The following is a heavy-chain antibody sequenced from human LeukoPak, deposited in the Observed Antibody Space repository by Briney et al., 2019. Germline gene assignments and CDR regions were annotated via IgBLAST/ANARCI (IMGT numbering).Heavy chain of an antibody. Sequence: GGSLRLSCAASGFTFSSYSMNWLRQAPGKGLEGISYLSGSSSTISYADHVKVRFTISRDNAKNSLYLQMNSLRVEDTAVYYCARGLYNTSSRPHFDYWGEGTLVTVSS. CDR1: GFTFSSYS. V-gene: IGHV3-48*04. D-gene: IGHD1-1*01. J-gene: IGHJ4*02. CDR3: ARGLYNTSSRPHFDY. CDR2: LSGSSSTI.